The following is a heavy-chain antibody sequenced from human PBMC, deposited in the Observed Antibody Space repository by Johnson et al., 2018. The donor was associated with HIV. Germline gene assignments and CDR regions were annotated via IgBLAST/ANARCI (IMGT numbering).Heavy chain of an antibody. CDR1: GFTFDDYA. V-gene: IGHV3-9*01. Sequence: VQLVESGGGLVQPGRSLRLSCAASGFTFDDYAMHWVRQAPGKGLEWVSGISWNSGSIGYADSVKGRFTISRDNAKNSLYLQMNSLRAEDTALYYCAKEVACCGGDCYSGAFDIWGQGTMVTVSS. CDR2: ISWNSGSI. D-gene: IGHD2-21*01. J-gene: IGHJ3*02. CDR3: AKEVACCGGDCYSGAFDI.